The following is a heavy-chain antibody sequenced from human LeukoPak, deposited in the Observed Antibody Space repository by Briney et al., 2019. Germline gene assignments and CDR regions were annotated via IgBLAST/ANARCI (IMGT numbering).Heavy chain of an antibody. V-gene: IGHV4-61*01. J-gene: IGHJ4*02. D-gene: IGHD3-22*01. Sequence: ETLSLTCTVFGGSVSSGSYYWSWIRQPPGKGLEWIGYIYYSGSTKYNPSLKSRVTMSVDTSKNQFSLKLSSVTAADTAVYYCARGAYYDSSGYDYWGQGTLVTVSS. CDR2: IYYSGST. CDR1: GGSVSSGSYY. CDR3: ARGAYYDSSGYDY.